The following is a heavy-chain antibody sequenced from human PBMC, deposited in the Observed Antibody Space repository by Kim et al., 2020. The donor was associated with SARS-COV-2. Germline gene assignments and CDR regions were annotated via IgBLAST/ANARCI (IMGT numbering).Heavy chain of an antibody. CDR3: ARDMGRSGWYYYYGMDV. J-gene: IGHJ6*02. CDR2: IYYSGST. Sequence: SETLSLTCTVSGGSISSSSYYWGWIRQPPGKGLEWIGSIYYSGSTYYNPSLKSRVTISVDTSKNQFSLKLSSVTAADTAVYYCARDMGRSGWYYYYGMDVWGQGTTVTVSS. CDR1: GGSISSSSYY. D-gene: IGHD6-19*01. V-gene: IGHV4-39*07.